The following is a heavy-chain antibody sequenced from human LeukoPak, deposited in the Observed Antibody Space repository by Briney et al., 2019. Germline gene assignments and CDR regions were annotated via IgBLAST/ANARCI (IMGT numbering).Heavy chain of an antibody. CDR1: GHTFTSYD. Sequence: ASVKVSCKASGHTFTSYDINWVRQATGQGLEWMGWMNPNSGNTGYAQNFQGRVTMTRDTSKSTAYMELSSLRSEDTAVYYCARHSGYDIKFDYWGQGTLVTVSS. V-gene: IGHV1-8*01. CDR3: ARHSGYDIKFDY. J-gene: IGHJ4*02. D-gene: IGHD5-12*01. CDR2: MNPNSGNT.